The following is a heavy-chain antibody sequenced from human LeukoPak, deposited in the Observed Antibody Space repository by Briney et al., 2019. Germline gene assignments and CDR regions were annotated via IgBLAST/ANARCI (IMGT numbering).Heavy chain of an antibody. V-gene: IGHV1-46*01. D-gene: IGHD5-18*01. CDR1: GYTFTSHY. Sequence: GASVKVSCKASGYTFTSHYMHWVRQAPGQGLEWMGIINPSGGSTSYAQKFQGRVTMTRDTSTSTVYMELSSLRSEDTAVYYCASLGGYSYGHTYYFDYWGQGTLVTVSS. J-gene: IGHJ4*02. CDR3: ASLGGYSYGHTYYFDY. CDR2: INPSGGST.